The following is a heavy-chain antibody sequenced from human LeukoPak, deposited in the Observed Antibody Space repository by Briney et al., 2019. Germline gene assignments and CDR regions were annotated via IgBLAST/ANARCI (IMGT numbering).Heavy chain of an antibody. J-gene: IGHJ3*02. Sequence: PSETLSLTCTVSGGSISSYYWSWIRQPAGKGLEWIGRIYTSGSTNYNPSLKSRVTMSVDTSKNQFSLKPSSVTAADTAVYYCASESIAAAGDAFDIWGQGTMVTVSS. D-gene: IGHD6-13*01. CDR2: IYTSGST. V-gene: IGHV4-4*07. CDR1: GGSISSYY. CDR3: ASESIAAAGDAFDI.